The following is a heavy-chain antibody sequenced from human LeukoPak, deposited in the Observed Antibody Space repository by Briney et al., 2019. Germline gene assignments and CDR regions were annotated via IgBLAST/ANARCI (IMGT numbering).Heavy chain of an antibody. D-gene: IGHD2-15*01. CDR1: GFTFSSYS. J-gene: IGHJ4*02. V-gene: IGHV3-48*01. Sequence: GGSLRLSCAASGFTFSSYSMNWVHQAPGKGLEWVSYISSSSSTIYYADSVKGRFTISRDNAKNSLYLQMNSLRAEDTAVYYCARGMVVAATRNDYWGQGTLVTVSS. CDR3: ARGMVVAATRNDY. CDR2: ISSSSSTI.